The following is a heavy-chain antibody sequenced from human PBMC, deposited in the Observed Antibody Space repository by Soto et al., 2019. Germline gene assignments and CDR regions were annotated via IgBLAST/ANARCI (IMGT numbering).Heavy chain of an antibody. Sequence: ASETLSLTCTVSGGSISSGGYYWSWIRQHPGKGLEWIGYIYYSGSTYYNPSLKSRVTISVDTSKNQFSLKLSSVTAADTAVYYCARLPGHWGTSTYGMDVWGQGTTVTVSS. CDR1: GGSISSGGYY. CDR2: IYYSGST. D-gene: IGHD7-27*01. CDR3: ARLPGHWGTSTYGMDV. V-gene: IGHV4-31*03. J-gene: IGHJ6*02.